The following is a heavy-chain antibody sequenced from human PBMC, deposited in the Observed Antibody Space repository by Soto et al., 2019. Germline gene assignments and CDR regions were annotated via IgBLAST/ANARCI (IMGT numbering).Heavy chain of an antibody. CDR1: GDTFTGYY. Sequence: ASVKGSCKAAGDTFTGYYMHWVRQAPGQGLEWMGWINPNSGGTNYAQKFQGRVTMTRDTSISTAYMELSRLRSDDTAVYYCAREDQYYYYGMDVWGQGTTVTVSS. CDR3: AREDQYYYYGMDV. J-gene: IGHJ6*02. CDR2: INPNSGGT. V-gene: IGHV1-2*02.